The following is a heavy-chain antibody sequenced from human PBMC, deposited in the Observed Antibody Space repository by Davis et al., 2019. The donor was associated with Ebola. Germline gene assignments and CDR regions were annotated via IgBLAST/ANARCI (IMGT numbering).Heavy chain of an antibody. J-gene: IGHJ2*01. D-gene: IGHD6-13*01. CDR3: AGVAAAASWNWYFDL. CDR2: TISDTT. V-gene: IGHV3-69-1*01. CDR1: GFTFSNYA. Sequence: GESLKISCAASGFTFSNYAMNWVRQTPGKGLEWVSTISDTTYYADSVEGRFTISRDNAKRSLFLQMESLRAEDTAVYYCAGVAAAASWNWYFDLWGRGTLVSVSS.